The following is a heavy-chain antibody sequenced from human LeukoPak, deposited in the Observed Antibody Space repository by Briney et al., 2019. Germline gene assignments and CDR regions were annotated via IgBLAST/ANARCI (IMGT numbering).Heavy chain of an antibody. CDR1: GFSFSGYA. V-gene: IGHV3-30*04. CDR3: ARTFWDKSNGYDYYFDY. D-gene: IGHD5-12*01. CDR2: ISYDGSAK. J-gene: IGHJ4*02. Sequence: GRSLRLSCAASGFSFSGYAMHWVRQAPGNGLEWVTVISYDGSAKYYSDSVKGRFTISRDNSKNTLYLQMNSLRAEDTAVYYCARTFWDKSNGYDYYFDYWGQGSRVTVSS.